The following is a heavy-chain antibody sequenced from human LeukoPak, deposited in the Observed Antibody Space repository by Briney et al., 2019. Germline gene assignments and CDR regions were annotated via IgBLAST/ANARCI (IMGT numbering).Heavy chain of an antibody. V-gene: IGHV1-2*02. CDR2: INPNSGGT. Sequence: GASVKVSCKTSGYTFTGYYMHWVRQAPGQGLEWMGWINPNSGGTNYAQKFQGRVSMTRDTSISTAYMELGSLRSDDTAVYYCASQICTTTSCYASFDYWGQGTLVTVSS. D-gene: IGHD2-2*01. J-gene: IGHJ4*02. CDR1: GYTFTGYY. CDR3: ASQICTTTSCYASFDY.